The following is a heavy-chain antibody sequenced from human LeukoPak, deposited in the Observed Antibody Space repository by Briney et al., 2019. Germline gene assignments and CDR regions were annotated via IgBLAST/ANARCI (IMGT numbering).Heavy chain of an antibody. J-gene: IGHJ4*02. V-gene: IGHV3-23*01. CDR2: ISGSGVST. CDR1: GFTFTSYG. Sequence: GGSLRLSCAASGFTFTSYGMSWVRQAPGKGLELVSAISGSGVSTYYADSVKGRFTISRDNAKNSLYLQIDSLRAEDTAVYYCTTETYRRFDYWGQGTLVTVSS. CDR3: TTETYRRFDY.